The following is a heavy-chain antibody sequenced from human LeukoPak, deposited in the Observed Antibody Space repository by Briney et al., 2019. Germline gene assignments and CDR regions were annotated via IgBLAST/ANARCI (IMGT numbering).Heavy chain of an antibody. J-gene: IGHJ3*02. V-gene: IGHV1-46*01. Sequence: ASVKVSCKASGYTFTNYYIHWARQAPGQGLEWMGLINPGGDNTDYAQNFQGRVTMTRDTSTSTVYMGLSSLRSEDTAVYYCARIRDGYNDAYDIWGQGTMVTVSS. CDR1: GYTFTNYY. CDR2: INPGGDNT. CDR3: ARIRDGYNDAYDI. D-gene: IGHD5-24*01.